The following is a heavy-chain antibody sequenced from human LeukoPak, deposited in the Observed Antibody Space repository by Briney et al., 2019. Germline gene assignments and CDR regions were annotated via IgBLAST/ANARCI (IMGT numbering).Heavy chain of an antibody. CDR3: ARHSGLYSDFYFDY. D-gene: IGHD1-26*01. J-gene: IGHJ4*02. V-gene: IGHV4-59*08. CDR1: GDSFSSYY. CDR2: ISDSGST. Sequence: SETLSLTCTVSGDSFSSYYWSWIRQSPGKGLEWIAYISDSGSTNHNPSLKSRVTISVDTSKKQLSLKLSSVTAADTAVYYWARHSGLYSDFYFDYWGQGTLVTVSS.